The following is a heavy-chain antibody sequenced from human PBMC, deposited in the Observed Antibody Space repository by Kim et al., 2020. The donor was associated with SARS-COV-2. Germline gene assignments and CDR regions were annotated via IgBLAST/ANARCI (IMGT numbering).Heavy chain of an antibody. CDR1: GYTFTSYY. V-gene: IGHV1-46*01. CDR2: INPSGGST. Sequence: ASVKVSCKASGYTFTSYYMHWVRQAPGQGLEWMGIINPSGGSTSYAQKFPGRVTMTRDTSTSTVYMELSSLRSEDTAVYYCARVSDRYYDSSGYFAYWGQGTLVTVSS. J-gene: IGHJ4*02. D-gene: IGHD3-22*01. CDR3: ARVSDRYYDSSGYFAY.